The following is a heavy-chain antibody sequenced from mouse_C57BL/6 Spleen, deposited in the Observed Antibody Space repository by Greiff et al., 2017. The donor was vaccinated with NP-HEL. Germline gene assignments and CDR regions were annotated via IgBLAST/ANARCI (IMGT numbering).Heavy chain of an antibody. CDR1: GYTFTSYW. Sequence: VKLQQPGAELVRPGSSVKLSCKASGYTFTSYWMHWVKQRPIQGLEWIGNIDPSDSETHYNQKFKDKATLTVDKSSSTAYMQLSSLTSEDSAVYYCAREGITSWFAYWGQGTLVTVSA. V-gene: IGHV1-52*01. CDR3: AREGITSWFAY. CDR2: IDPSDSET. D-gene: IGHD2-4*01. J-gene: IGHJ3*01.